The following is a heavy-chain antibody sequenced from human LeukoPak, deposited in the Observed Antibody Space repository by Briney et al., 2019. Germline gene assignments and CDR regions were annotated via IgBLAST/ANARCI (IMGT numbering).Heavy chain of an antibody. CDR3: AKGRHCSSGSCDVFDP. V-gene: IGHV4-38-2*02. J-gene: IGHJ5*02. CDR1: GDSISSGYY. Sequence: SETLSLTCTASGDSISSGYYWAWIRQPPGRGLEWIGSIYHSGNTQYNPSLERRVTISVDKSNSQFSVRLNSVTAADTAVYFCAKGRHCSSGSCDVFDPWGQGTLVAVSS. D-gene: IGHD2-2*01. CDR2: IYHSGNT.